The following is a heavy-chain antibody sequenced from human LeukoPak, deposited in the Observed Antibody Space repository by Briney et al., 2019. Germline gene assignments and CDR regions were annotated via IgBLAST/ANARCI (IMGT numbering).Heavy chain of an antibody. CDR2: ISSNGGGT. Sequence: PGGALRLSCAASRYTFSSYAMHWVRQAPGKGLEYGSAISSNGGGTYYANSVKGRSTLSRDNTKKTQYLQPCSLRAENMAVYYFSTNSSGSDAFDIWGQGTMGTVSS. D-gene: IGHD3-22*01. V-gene: IGHV3-64*01. CDR1: RYTFSSYA. CDR3: STNSSGSDAFDI. J-gene: IGHJ3*02.